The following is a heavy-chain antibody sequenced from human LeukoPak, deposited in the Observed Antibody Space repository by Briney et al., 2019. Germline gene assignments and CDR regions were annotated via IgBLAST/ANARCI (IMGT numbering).Heavy chain of an antibody. CDR2: IYYSGST. V-gene: IGHV4-59*01. CDR3: ARGGPPTVTRLDY. CDR1: GGSISNYY. Sequence: SETLSLTCTVSGGSISNYYWSWIRQPPGKGLEWIGYIYYSGSTNYHPSLKSRVTISVDTSKNQFSLKLSSVTAADTAVYYCARGGPPTVTRLDYWGQGTLVTVSS. J-gene: IGHJ4*02. D-gene: IGHD4-17*01.